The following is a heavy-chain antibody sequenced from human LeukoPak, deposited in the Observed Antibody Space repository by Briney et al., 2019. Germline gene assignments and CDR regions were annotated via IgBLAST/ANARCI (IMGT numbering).Heavy chain of an antibody. CDR1: GFTFSNAW. CDR2: ISADSATT. J-gene: IGHJ4*02. Sequence: GGSLRLSCAASGFTFSNAWMSWVRQAPGKGLEWVSVISADSATTFYADSVKGRFTISRDNAKNTVFLQMSSLRAEDTALYYCARKSASGNYPLDYWGQGTLVTVSS. D-gene: IGHD3-10*01. CDR3: ARKSASGNYPLDY. V-gene: IGHV3-23*01.